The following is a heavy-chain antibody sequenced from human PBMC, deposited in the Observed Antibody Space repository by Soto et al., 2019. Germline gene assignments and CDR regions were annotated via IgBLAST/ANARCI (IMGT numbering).Heavy chain of an antibody. V-gene: IGHV3-23*01. CDR1: GYTFSRYA. Sequence: EVQLLESGGDLIQPGGALRLSCAASGYTFSRYAMSWVHQAQGKGLGWVSAISSSGGSTFYADSVKGRFTISRDNSRNTLYLQMNSLRAEDTAIYYCAKYQPMTQPRPYFDYWGQATLVTVSS. CDR3: AKYQPMTQPRPYFDY. CDR2: ISSSGGST. J-gene: IGHJ4*02. D-gene: IGHD3-22*01.